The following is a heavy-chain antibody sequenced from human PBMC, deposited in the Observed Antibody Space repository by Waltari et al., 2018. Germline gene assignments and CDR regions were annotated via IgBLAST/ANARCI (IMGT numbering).Heavy chain of an antibody. CDR1: GFTFSSYG. J-gene: IGHJ5*02. D-gene: IGHD6-13*01. V-gene: IGHV3-30*02. Sequence: QVQLVESGGGVVQPGGSLRLSCAASGFTFSSYGMHWVRQAPGKGLEWVAFIRYDGSNKYYADSVKGRCTISRDKSKNTLYLQMNSLRAEDTAVYYCAKDTEIAAAGSPPPAWGQGTLVTVSS. CDR3: AKDTEIAAAGSPPPA. CDR2: IRYDGSNK.